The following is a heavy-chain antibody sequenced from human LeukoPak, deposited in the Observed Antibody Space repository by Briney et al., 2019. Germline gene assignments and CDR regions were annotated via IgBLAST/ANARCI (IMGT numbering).Heavy chain of an antibody. CDR3: AHSHWGYSSSGKFDY. CDR2: IYWDDDK. Sequence: SGPTVVKPTQTLTLTCTFSGFSLSTSGVGVGWIRQPPGKALEWLALIYWDDDKRYSPSLKSRLTITKDTSKNQVVLTMTNMDPVDTATYYCAHSHWGYSSSGKFDYWGQGTLVTVSS. D-gene: IGHD6-6*01. J-gene: IGHJ4*02. V-gene: IGHV2-5*02. CDR1: GFSLSTSGVG.